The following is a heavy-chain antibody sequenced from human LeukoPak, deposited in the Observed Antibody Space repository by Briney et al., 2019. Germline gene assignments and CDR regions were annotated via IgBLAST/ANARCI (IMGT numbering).Heavy chain of an antibody. CDR1: GSTFSSYW. V-gene: IGHV3-7*01. Sequence: GGSLRPSCAASGSTFSSYWMSWVRQAPGKGLEWVATIKQDGSEKDFVDSVKGRFTISRDNAKNSLYLQMNSLRAEDTALYYCARVGYYYHYWGQGTLVTVSS. CDR2: IKQDGSEK. D-gene: IGHD3-22*01. J-gene: IGHJ4*02. CDR3: ARVGYYYHY.